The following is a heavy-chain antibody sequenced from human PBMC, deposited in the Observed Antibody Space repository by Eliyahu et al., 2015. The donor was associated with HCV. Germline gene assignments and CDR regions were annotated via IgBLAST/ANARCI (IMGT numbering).Heavy chain of an antibody. CDR1: GYSXTXYX. CDR2: IYPGDSXT. Sequence: EVQLVQSGAEVKKPGESLKXSCKGSGYSXTXYXIGWVRQXPXKGLEWMGTIYPGDSXTRYSPSFQGQVTISADKSISTAYLQWSSLKASDTAMYYCARHDGQAPRLDPAAIGIFYWGQGTLVTVSS. CDR3: ARHDGQAPRLDPAAIGIFY. J-gene: IGHJ4*02. D-gene: IGHD2-2*01. V-gene: IGHV5-51*01.